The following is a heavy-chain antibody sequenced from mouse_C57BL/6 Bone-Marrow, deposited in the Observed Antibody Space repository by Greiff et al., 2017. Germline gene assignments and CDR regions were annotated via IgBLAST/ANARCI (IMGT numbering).Heavy chain of an antibody. CDR1: GYSITSGYY. CDR3: ARENPWFAY. CDR2: ISYDGSN. V-gene: IGHV3-6*01. J-gene: IGHJ3*01. Sequence: EVKLMESGPGLVKPSQSLSLTCSVTGYSITSGYYWNWIRQFPGNKLEWMGYISYDGSNNYNPSLKNRISITRDTSKNQFFLKLNSVTTEDTATYYCARENPWFAYWGQGTLVTVSA.